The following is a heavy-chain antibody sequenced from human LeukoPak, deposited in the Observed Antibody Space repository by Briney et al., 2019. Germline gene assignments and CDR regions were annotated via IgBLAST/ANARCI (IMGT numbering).Heavy chain of an antibody. J-gene: IGHJ6*02. V-gene: IGHV4-39*01. CDR2: IYYSGST. CDR3: ARLGADYYYYYGMDV. CDR1: GGSISSSSYY. D-gene: IGHD3-10*01. Sequence: SETLSLTCTVSGGSISSSSYYWGWIRQPPGKGLEWIGSIYYSGSTCYNPSLKSRVTISVDTSKNQFSLKLSSVTAADTAVYYCARLGADYYYYYGMDVWGQGTTVTVSS.